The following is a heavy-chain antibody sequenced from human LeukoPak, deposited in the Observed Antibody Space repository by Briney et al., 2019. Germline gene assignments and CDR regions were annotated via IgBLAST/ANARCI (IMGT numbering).Heavy chain of an antibody. Sequence: SETLSLTCTVSGGSISSSSYYWDWIRQPPGKGLEWIGSIYYNGSTYYNPSLKGRVTISVDTSKNQLSLKLTSVTAADTAVYYCARHWSPRGRSYFDYWGQGTLVTVSS. CDR1: GGSISSSSYY. CDR2: IYYNGST. V-gene: IGHV4-39*01. J-gene: IGHJ4*02. CDR3: ARHWSPRGRSYFDY.